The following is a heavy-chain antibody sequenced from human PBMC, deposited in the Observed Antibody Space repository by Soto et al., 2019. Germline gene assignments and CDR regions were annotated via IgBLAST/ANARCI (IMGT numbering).Heavy chain of an antibody. J-gene: IGHJ5*02. Sequence: GGSLRLSCAASGFTFRSFTMNWVRQAPGKGLEWVSTISSNSAYKYYTDALRGRFTISRDNAKNSLHLQMNSLRAEDTAVYYCTRDASRDSSARGWFDPWGPGTLVTVSS. CDR2: ISSNSAYK. D-gene: IGHD6-13*01. CDR1: GFTFRSFT. V-gene: IGHV3-21*01. CDR3: TRDASRDSSARGWFDP.